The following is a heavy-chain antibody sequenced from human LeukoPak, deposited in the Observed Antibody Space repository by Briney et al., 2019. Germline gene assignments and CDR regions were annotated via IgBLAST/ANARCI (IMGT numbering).Heavy chain of an antibody. Sequence: GGSLRLSCAASGFTFSSYSMNWVRQAPGKGLEWVSSISSSSSYIYYADSVKGRFTISRDNAKNSLYLQMNSLRAEDTAVYYCARGRGSTDAFDIWGQGTMVTVSS. CDR3: ARGRGSTDAFDI. D-gene: IGHD1-26*01. CDR2: ISSSSSYI. J-gene: IGHJ3*02. V-gene: IGHV3-21*01. CDR1: GFTFSSYS.